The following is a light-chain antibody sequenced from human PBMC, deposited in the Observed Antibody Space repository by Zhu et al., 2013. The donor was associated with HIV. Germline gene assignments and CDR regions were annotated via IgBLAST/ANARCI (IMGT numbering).Light chain of an antibody. CDR3: QVWDSSSDHSGV. CDR1: IIGTKT. V-gene: IGLV3-21*02. Sequence: SHVLTQPPSVSVAPGQTARIACGGDIIGTKTIHWYHQRPGQAPVMVLFDNSDRPSGIPERFSGSNSGNTATLTISRVEAGDEADYYCQVWDSSSDHSGVFGTGTKVIVL. J-gene: IGLJ1*01. CDR2: DNS.